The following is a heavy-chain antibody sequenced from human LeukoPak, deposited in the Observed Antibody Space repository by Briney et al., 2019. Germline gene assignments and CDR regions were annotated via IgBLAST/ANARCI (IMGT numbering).Heavy chain of an antibody. CDR3: ARAPTAGCSGGSCHLEPPDY. V-gene: IGHV3-13*01. CDR2: IGTAGDT. J-gene: IGHJ4*02. Sequence: GGSLRLSCAASGFTFSSYDMHWVGQATGKGLEWVSAIGTAGDTYYPGSVKGRFTISRENAKNSLYLQMNSLRAGDTAVYHCARAPTAGCSGGSCHLEPPDYWGQGTLVTVSS. D-gene: IGHD2-15*01. CDR1: GFTFSSYD.